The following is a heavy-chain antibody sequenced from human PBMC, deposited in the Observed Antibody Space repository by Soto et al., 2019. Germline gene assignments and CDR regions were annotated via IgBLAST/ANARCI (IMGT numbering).Heavy chain of an antibody. D-gene: IGHD2-21*01. V-gene: IGHV4-30-4*01. Sequence: QVQLQESGPGLVKPSQTLSLTCPVSGGSISDGAYYWSWIRPPPGKGLEWIGHIYNSGNTYNNPSLRSRLTISLDTSKSQFSLNLNSVTAADTAVYYCASGLSGDKVDQWGQGTLVTVSS. CDR2: IYNSGNT. CDR1: GGSISDGAYY. J-gene: IGHJ4*02. CDR3: ASGLSGDKVDQ.